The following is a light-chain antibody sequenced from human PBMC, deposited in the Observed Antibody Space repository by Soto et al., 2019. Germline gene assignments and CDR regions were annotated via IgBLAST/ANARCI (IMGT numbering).Light chain of an antibody. Sequence: EIVLTQSPGTLSLSLGERATLSCRASQTVSNNHLAWYRQKPGQTPRLLIYGASSRATGIPDRFSGSGSVTDFTLTISRLEPEDFAVYYCHQYGRSPQTFGPGTKVDFK. V-gene: IGKV3-20*01. CDR1: QTVSNNH. CDR2: GAS. CDR3: HQYGRSPQT. J-gene: IGKJ3*01.